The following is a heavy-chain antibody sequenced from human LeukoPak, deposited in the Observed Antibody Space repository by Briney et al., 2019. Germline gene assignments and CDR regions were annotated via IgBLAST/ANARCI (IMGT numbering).Heavy chain of an antibody. D-gene: IGHD3-3*01. J-gene: IGHJ4*02. V-gene: IGHV4-30-4*01. CDR2: IYYSGGT. CDR3: ARVSRYYEDY. CDR1: GGPISSGDYY. Sequence: PSETLSLTCTVSGGPISSGDYYWSWIRQPPGKGLEWIGYIYYSGGTYYNPSLKSRVTISVDTSKNQFSLKLSSVTAADTAVYYCARVSRYYEDYWGQGTLVTVSS.